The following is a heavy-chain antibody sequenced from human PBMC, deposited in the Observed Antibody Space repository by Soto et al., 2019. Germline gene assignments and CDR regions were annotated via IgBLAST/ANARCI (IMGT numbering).Heavy chain of an antibody. J-gene: IGHJ4*02. V-gene: IGHV4-39*01. CDR2: VYEGATT. Sequence: QLQLQESGPGLVKPSETLSLTCAVSGASISRTGFHWGWIRQPPGQGLEWIGSVYEGATTFYNSSLKRRVSISADTSKIHVSPRLRSVTAAGTAVYFCARRGSGHSFDYWGQGTLVTVSS. D-gene: IGHD3-10*01. CDR1: GASISRTGFH. CDR3: ARRGSGHSFDY.